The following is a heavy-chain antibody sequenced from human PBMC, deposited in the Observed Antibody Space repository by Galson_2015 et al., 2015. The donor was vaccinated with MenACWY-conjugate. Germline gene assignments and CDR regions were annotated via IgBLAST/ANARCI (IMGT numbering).Heavy chain of an antibody. CDR3: ARGVAARPFDY. V-gene: IGHV6-1*01. CDR1: GDSVSSNSAA. D-gene: IGHD6-6*01. Sequence: CAISGDSVSSNSAAWNWIRRSPSRGLEWLGRTYYRSKWYTDYAVSLKSRITINPDTSKNQFSLQLNSVTPEDTAVYYCARGVAARPFDYWGQGTLVTVSS. CDR2: TYYRSKWYT. J-gene: IGHJ4*02.